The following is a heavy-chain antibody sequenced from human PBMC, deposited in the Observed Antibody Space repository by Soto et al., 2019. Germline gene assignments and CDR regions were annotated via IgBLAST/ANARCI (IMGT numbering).Heavy chain of an antibody. CDR2: TIPILDVT. J-gene: IGHJ4*02. D-gene: IGHD5-12*01. Sequence: QVQLVQSGAEVKKPGSSVKVSCKASGGTFSTSTFTWVQQAPGQGLEWMGRTIPILDVTDYAQDFQGRVTTAADKSTSTAYMEVTSLTSKDTAVYYCARDSPIGSTYSGYDAIDSWGQGTLVTVSS. V-gene: IGHV1-69*08. CDR1: GGTFSTST. CDR3: ARDSPIGSTYSGYDAIDS.